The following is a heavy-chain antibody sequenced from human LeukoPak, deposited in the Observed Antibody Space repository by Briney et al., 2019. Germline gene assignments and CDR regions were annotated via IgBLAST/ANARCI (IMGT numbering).Heavy chain of an antibody. CDR1: GGSISSHY. CDR3: ARVYYEFWSGYYTRNWFDP. CDR2: IYYSGST. Sequence: SETLSLTCTVSGGSISSHYWSWIRQPPGKGLEWIGYIYYSGSTNYNPSLKSRVTISVDTSKNQFSLKLSSVTAADTAVYYCARVYYEFWSGYYTRNWFDPWGQGTLVTVSS. J-gene: IGHJ5*02. V-gene: IGHV4-59*11. D-gene: IGHD3-3*01.